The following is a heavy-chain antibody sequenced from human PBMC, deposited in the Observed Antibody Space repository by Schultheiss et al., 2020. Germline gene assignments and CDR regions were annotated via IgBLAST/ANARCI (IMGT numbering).Heavy chain of an antibody. Sequence: SQTLSLTCTVSGGSISSYYWSWIRQPPGKGLEWIGYIYYSGSTNYNPSLKSRVTISVDTSKNQFSLKLSSVTAEDTAVYYCTTENIAARPEQFDYWGQGTLVTVSS. J-gene: IGHJ4*02. CDR2: IYYSGST. CDR1: GGSISSYY. CDR3: TTENIAARPEQFDY. D-gene: IGHD6-6*01. V-gene: IGHV4-59*01.